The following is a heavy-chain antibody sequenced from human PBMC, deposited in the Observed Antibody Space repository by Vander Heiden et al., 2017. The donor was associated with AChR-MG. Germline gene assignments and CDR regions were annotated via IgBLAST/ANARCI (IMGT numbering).Heavy chain of an antibody. D-gene: IGHD5-18*01. Sequence: EVQLVQSGAEVKKPVESLKNSCKGSGYSFTSYWVGWVRQMPGKGLEWMGIIYPGDSDTRYSTSFQGQVTISADKSISTAYRQWSSLKASETAMYYCARQATAMARRYYYYGMDVWGQGTTVTVSS. CDR3: ARQATAMARRYYYYGMDV. CDR1: GYSFTSYW. J-gene: IGHJ6*02. V-gene: IGHV5-51*01. CDR2: IYPGDSDT.